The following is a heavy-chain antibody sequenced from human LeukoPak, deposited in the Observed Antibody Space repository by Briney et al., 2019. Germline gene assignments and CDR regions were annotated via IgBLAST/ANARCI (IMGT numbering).Heavy chain of an antibody. J-gene: IGHJ5*01. CDR3: ARPRASSPGNWFDS. CDR2: ISYDGSNK. D-gene: IGHD6-13*01. CDR1: GFTFSSYA. V-gene: IGHV3-30*04. Sequence: GRSLRLSCAASGFTFSSYAMHWVRQAPGEGLEWVAVISYDGSNKYYADSVKGRFTISRDNSKNTLYLQMNSLRAEDTAVYYCARPRASSPGNWFDSWGQGTLVTVSS.